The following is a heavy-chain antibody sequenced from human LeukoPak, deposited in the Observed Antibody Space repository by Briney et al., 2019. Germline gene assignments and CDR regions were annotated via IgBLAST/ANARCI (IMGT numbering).Heavy chain of an antibody. V-gene: IGHV1-69*05. Sequence: ASVKVSCKASGGTFSSYAISWVRQAPGQGLEWMVGIIPIFGTANYAQKFQGRVTITTDESTSTAYMELSSLRSEDTAVYYCARELRGYSSGWPLYYFDYWGQGTLVTVSS. CDR3: ARELRGYSSGWPLYYFDY. J-gene: IGHJ4*02. D-gene: IGHD6-19*01. CDR2: IIPIFGTA. CDR1: GGTFSSYA.